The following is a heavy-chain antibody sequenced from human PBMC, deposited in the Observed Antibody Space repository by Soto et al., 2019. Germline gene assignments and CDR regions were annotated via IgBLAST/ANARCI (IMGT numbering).Heavy chain of an antibody. J-gene: IGHJ5*02. V-gene: IGHV1-69*13. CDR3: ARGEMTTVTNWFDL. Sequence: ASVKVSCKASGGTFSSYAISWVRQAPGQGLEWMGGIIPIFGTANYAQKFQGRVTITADESTSTAYMELSSLRSEDTAVYYCARGEMTTVTNWFDLWGQGTLVTVSS. CDR2: IIPIFGTA. CDR1: GGTFSSYA. D-gene: IGHD4-17*01.